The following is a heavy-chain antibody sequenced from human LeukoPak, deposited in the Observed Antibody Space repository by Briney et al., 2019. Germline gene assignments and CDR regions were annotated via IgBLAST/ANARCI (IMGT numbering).Heavy chain of an antibody. Sequence: PSETLSLTCTVSGGSISSYYWSWIRQPPGKGLEWIGYIYYSGSTNYNPSLKSRVTISVDTSKNQFSLKLSSVTAADTAVYYCARARMDSYYYYYYGMDVWGQGTTVTVSS. CDR1: GGSISSYY. J-gene: IGHJ6*02. CDR2: IYYSGST. CDR3: ARARMDSYYYYYYGMDV. V-gene: IGHV4-59*01. D-gene: IGHD3/OR15-3a*01.